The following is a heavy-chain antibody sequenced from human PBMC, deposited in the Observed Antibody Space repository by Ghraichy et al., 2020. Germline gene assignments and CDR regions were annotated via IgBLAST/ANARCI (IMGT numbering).Heavy chain of an antibody. J-gene: IGHJ4*02. D-gene: IGHD5-18*01. V-gene: IGHV4-59*01. CDR1: GGSISSYY. Sequence: SQTLSLTCTVSGGSISSYYWSWIRQPPGKGLEWIGNIYYSGSTNYNPSLKSRVTISVDTSKKQFSLKLSSVTAADTAVYYCARRGYSYGYIDYWGQGTLVTVSS. CDR2: IYYSGST. CDR3: ARRGYSYGYIDY.